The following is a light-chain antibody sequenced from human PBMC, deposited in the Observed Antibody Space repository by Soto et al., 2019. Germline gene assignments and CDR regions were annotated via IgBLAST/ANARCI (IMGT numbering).Light chain of an antibody. CDR2: AAS. CDR1: QSISSY. V-gene: IGKV1-39*01. Sequence: DIQMTQSPSSLSASVGDRVRITCRASQSISSYLNWYQQKPGKAPKLPIYAASSLQSGVPSRFSGSGSGTDFTLTISSLQPEDFATYYCQQSYSTWTLGQGTKVDIK. CDR3: QQSYSTWT. J-gene: IGKJ1*01.